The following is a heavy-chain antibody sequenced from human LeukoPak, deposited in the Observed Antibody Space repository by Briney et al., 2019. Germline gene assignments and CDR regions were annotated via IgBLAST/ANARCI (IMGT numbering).Heavy chain of an antibody. V-gene: IGHV3-53*01. J-gene: IGHJ4*02. CDR1: GFTVSSNY. CDR2: IYSGGST. D-gene: IGHD3-22*01. CDR3: ASTYYYDSSGYYYPYDY. Sequence: GGSLRLSCAASGFTVSSNYTSWVRQAPGKGLEWVSVIYSGGSTYYADSVKGRFTISRDNSKNTLYLQMNSLRAEDTAVYYCASTYYYDSSGYYYPYDYWGQGTLVTVSS.